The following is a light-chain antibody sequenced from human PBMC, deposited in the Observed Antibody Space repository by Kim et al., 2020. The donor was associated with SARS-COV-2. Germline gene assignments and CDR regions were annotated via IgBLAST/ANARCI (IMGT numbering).Light chain of an antibody. V-gene: IGLV3-21*04. CDR1: NIGSKS. Sequence: SYELTQPPSVSVAPGKTARITCGGNNIGSKSVHWYQQKPGQAPILVIYYDSDRPSGIPERFSGSNSENSATLTISRVEAGDEADYYCQVWDTSSDHHVFGTGTQLTVL. CDR3: QVWDTSSDHHV. CDR2: YDS. J-gene: IGLJ1*01.